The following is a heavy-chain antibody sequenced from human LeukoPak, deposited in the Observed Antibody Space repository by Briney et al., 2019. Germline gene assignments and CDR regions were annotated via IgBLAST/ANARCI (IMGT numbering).Heavy chain of an antibody. V-gene: IGHV4-34*01. J-gene: IGHJ6*02. D-gene: IGHD2-2*01. CDR3: ARVTVGRGYCSSTSCYQRRMDV. CDR2: INHSGST. Sequence: GSLRLSCTSSGFTFREFAVSWFRQAPGKGLEWIGEINHSGSTNYNPSLKSRVTISVDTSKNQFSLKLSSVTAADTAVYYCARVTVGRGYCSSTSCYQRRMDVWGQGTTVTVSS. CDR1: GFTFREFA.